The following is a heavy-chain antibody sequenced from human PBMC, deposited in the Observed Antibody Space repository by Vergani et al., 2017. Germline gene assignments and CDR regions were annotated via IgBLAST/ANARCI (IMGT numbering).Heavy chain of an antibody. CDR2: ISWNSGSI. J-gene: IGHJ4*02. D-gene: IGHD1-1*01. CDR1: GFTFDDYA. CDR3: AKVGGTEEYYFDY. Sequence: EVQLVESGGGLVQPGGSLRLSCAASGFTFDDYAMHWVRQAPGKGLEWVSGISWNSGSIGYADSVKGRFTISRDNAKNSLYLQMNSLRAEDMALYYCAKVGGTEEYYFDYWGQGTLVTVSS. V-gene: IGHV3-9*03.